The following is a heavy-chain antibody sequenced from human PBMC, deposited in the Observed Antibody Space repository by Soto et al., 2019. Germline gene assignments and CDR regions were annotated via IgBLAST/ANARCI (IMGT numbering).Heavy chain of an antibody. J-gene: IGHJ6*02. D-gene: IGHD2-15*01. CDR3: AKSRRSCSGGSCTYYYYYYGMDV. V-gene: IGHV3-30*18. CDR2: ISYDGSNK. CDR1: GFTFSSYG. Sequence: GGSLRLSCAASGFTFSSYGMHWVRQAPGKGLEWVAVISYDGSNKYYADSVKGRFTISRDNSKNTLYLQMNSLRAEDTAVYYCAKSRRSCSGGSCTYYYYYYGMDVWGQGTTVTVSS.